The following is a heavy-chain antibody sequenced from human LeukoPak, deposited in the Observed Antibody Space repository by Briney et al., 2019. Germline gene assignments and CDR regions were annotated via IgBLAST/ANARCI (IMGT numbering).Heavy chain of an antibody. CDR1: GFTFSDYY. CDR2: ISSSGSTI. V-gene: IGHV3-11*01. CDR3: AKDRYSGWSDDAFDI. J-gene: IGHJ3*02. Sequence: GGSLRLSCAASGFTFSDYYMSWIRQAPGKGLEWVSYISSSGSTIYYADSVKGRFTISRDNSKNTLYLQMNSLRAEDTAVYYCAKDRYSGWSDDAFDIWGQGTMVTVSS. D-gene: IGHD1-26*01.